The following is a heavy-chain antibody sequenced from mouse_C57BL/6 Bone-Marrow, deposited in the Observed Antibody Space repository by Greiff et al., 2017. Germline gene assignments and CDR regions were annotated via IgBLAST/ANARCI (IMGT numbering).Heavy chain of an antibody. D-gene: IGHD2-10*02. CDR3: ARHAPLARFDY. J-gene: IGHJ2*01. CDR1: GYTFTSYG. CDR2: IYPRSGNT. Sequence: QVQLKESGAELARPGASVKLSCKASGYTFTSYGISWVKQRTGQGLEWIGEIYPRSGNTYYNEKFKGKATLTADKSSSTAYMELRSLTSEDSAVYFCARHAPLARFDYWGQGTTLTVSS. V-gene: IGHV1-81*01.